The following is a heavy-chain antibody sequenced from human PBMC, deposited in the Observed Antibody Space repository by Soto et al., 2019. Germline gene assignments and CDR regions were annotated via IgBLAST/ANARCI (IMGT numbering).Heavy chain of an antibody. V-gene: IGHV4-59*08. D-gene: IGHD5-18*01. CDR3: ARHPDYTAMVLGAFDI. J-gene: IGHJ3*02. Sequence: SETLSLTCTVSGGSISSYYWSWIRQPPVKGLEWIGYIYYSGSTNYNPSLKSRVTISVDTSKNQFSLKLSSVTAADTAVYYCARHPDYTAMVLGAFDIWGQGTMVTVSS. CDR2: IYYSGST. CDR1: GGSISSYY.